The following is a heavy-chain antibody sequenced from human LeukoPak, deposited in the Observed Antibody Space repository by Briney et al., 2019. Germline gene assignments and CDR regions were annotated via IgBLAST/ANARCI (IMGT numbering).Heavy chain of an antibody. CDR2: ISAYNGNT. CDR1: GGTFSSYA. CDR3: ARDLRGYYDSSGYPDFDY. D-gene: IGHD3-22*01. Sequence: ASVKVSCKASGGTFSSYAISWVRQAPGQGLEWMGWISAYNGNTNYAQKLQGRVTMTTDTSTSTAYMELRSLRSDDTAAYYCARDLRGYYDSSGYPDFDYWGQGTLVTVSS. V-gene: IGHV1-18*01. J-gene: IGHJ4*02.